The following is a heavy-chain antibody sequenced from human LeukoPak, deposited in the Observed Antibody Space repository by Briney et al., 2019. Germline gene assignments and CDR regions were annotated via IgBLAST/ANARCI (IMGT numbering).Heavy chain of an antibody. Sequence: RGSLRLSCAASGVTFCSYGMHWVRQAPGKGLEWVAFIRDDGSNKYYTDSVKGRFTISRDNSKNTLYLQMNSLRAEDTAVYYCAKDRSGYSYGYSDYWGQGTLVTVSS. J-gene: IGHJ4*02. CDR2: IRDDGSNK. CDR1: GVTFCSYG. V-gene: IGHV3-30*02. CDR3: AKDRSGYSYGYSDY. D-gene: IGHD5-18*01.